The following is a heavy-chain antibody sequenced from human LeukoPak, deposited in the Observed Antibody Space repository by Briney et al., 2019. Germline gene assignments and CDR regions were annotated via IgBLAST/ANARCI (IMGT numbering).Heavy chain of an antibody. CDR3: ARIAAAGPNLDY. D-gene: IGHD6-13*01. V-gene: IGHV4-39*01. Sequence: SETLSLTCTVSGGSISSSSYYWGWIRQPPGKGLEWIGSIYYSGSTYYNPSLKSRVTISVDTSKNQFSLKLSSVTAADTAVYYCARIAAAGPNLDYWGQGTLVTVSS. CDR2: IYYSGST. J-gene: IGHJ4*02. CDR1: GGSISSSSYY.